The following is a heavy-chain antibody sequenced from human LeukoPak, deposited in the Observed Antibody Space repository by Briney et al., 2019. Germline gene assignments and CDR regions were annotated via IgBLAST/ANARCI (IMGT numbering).Heavy chain of an antibody. J-gene: IGHJ3*02. V-gene: IGHV1-2*04. CDR1: GYTFTGYY. D-gene: IGHD2-15*01. CDR3: ARDLSAVVAATPDDAFDI. CDR2: INPDSGGT. Sequence: ASVKVSCKASGYTFTGYYIHWVRQAPGQGLEWMGWINPDSGGTNYAQKFQGWVTMTRDTSISTAYMELSRLRSDDTAVYYCARDLSAVVAATPDDAFDIWGQGTMVTVSS.